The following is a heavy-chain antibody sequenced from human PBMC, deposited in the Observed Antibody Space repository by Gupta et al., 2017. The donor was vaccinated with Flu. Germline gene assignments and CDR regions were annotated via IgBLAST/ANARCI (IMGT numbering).Heavy chain of an antibody. Sequence: EVQLVESGGGLVQPGGSLRLSSSASGLTFSDHNHLWVRQAPGKGLEWVAFISSSGVPYYTDSVKGRFTISRDNAKNSVYLQMDSLRAEDTAFDYCARGHWDSWGQGTLVTV. V-gene: IGHV3-48*03. CDR2: ISSSGVP. CDR1: GLTFSDHN. CDR3: ARGHWDS. J-gene: IGHJ4*02.